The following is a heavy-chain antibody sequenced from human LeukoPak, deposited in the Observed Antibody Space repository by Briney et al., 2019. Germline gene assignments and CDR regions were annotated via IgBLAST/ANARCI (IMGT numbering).Heavy chain of an antibody. D-gene: IGHD6-19*01. CDR1: GYTFTSYG. CDR3: ARDRDLYSSGLDV. V-gene: IGHV1-18*01. J-gene: IGHJ6*04. Sequence: ASVKVSCKASGYTFTSYGISWVRQAPGQGLEWMGWISAYNGNTNYAQKFQGRVTMTRDTSISTAYMELSRLRSDDTAVYYCARDRDLYSSGLDVWGKGTTVTISS. CDR2: ISAYNGNT.